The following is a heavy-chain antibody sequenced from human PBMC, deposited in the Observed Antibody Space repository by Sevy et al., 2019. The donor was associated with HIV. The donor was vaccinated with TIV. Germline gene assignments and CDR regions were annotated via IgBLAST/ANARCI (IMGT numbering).Heavy chain of an antibody. V-gene: IGHV5-51*01. D-gene: IGHD2-15*01. CDR2: IFPGDSDT. CDR1: GYDFSTYW. J-gene: IGHJ6*02. Sequence: GESLKISCKGSGYDFSTYWIAWVRQMPGKGLELMGIIFPGDSDTRYSPSFQGQVTISGDKSIRTSYLQWRSLKASDSAIYYCARRGILQRGGDYFYYGLDVWGQGTTVTVSS. CDR3: ARRGILQRGGDYFYYGLDV.